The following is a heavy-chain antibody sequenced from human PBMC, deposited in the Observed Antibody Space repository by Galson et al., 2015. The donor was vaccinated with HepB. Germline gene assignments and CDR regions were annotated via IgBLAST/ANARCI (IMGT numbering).Heavy chain of an antibody. CDR1: GFTFSSYS. D-gene: IGHD1-26*01. J-gene: IGHJ6*02. Sequence: SLRLSCAASGFTFSSYSMHWVRQAPGKGLEWVAVTSYDGSNKYYADSVKGRFTISRDNSKNTLYLQMNSLRAEDTAVYYCATLLFSWDQVSEVVKDVWGQGTTVTVSS. V-gene: IGHV3-30*03. CDR2: TSYDGSNK. CDR3: ATLLFSWDQVSEVVKDV.